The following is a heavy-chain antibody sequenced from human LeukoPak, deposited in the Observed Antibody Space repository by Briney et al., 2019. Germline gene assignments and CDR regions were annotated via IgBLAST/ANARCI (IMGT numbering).Heavy chain of an antibody. CDR3: AKSLGVGGYTRYKGFDQ. CDR1: GFTFNSFA. V-gene: IGHV3-23*01. CDR2: ISGSDGTS. Sequence: GGSLRLSCAASGFTFNSFAMNWVRQAPGEGLEWVSSISGSDGTSHYADFVKGRFTISRDNSKNTLYLQMNSQRAEDTAAYYCAKSLGVGGYTRYKGFDQWGQGTLVVVSS. D-gene: IGHD3-16*02. J-gene: IGHJ4*02.